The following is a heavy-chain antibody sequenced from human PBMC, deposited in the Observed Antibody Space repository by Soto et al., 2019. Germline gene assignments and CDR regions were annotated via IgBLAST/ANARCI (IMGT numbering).Heavy chain of an antibody. CDR3: ASATAPGGFSWFDP. CDR2: ISSSSSYI. D-gene: IGHD3-16*01. Sequence: GGSLRLSCAASGFTFSSYSMNWVRQAPGKGLEWVSSISSSSSYIYYADSVKGRFTISRDNSENTLYLQMSSLRAEDTAVYYCASATAPGGFSWFDPWGQGTLVTVS. CDR1: GFTFSSYS. V-gene: IGHV3-21*01. J-gene: IGHJ5*02.